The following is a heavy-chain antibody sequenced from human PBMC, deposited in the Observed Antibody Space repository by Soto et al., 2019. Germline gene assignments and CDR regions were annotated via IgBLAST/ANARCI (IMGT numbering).Heavy chain of an antibody. J-gene: IGHJ4*02. V-gene: IGHV1-69*01. CDR2: VIPILGTA. CDR3: ARLGHPGH. Sequence: QVQLLQSGAEVKKPGSSVKVSCTASGGSLRNSVISWVRQAPAQRLEWMGGVIPILGTANYAQKFQGRVTMTAAEATSTAYLDLSSLSPDDMDVYYCARLGHPGHWGPGTLVIVSS. CDR1: GGSLRNSV.